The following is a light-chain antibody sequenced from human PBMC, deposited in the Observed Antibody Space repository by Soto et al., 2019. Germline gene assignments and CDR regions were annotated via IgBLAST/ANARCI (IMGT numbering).Light chain of an antibody. Sequence: QSALTQPASVSGSPGQSITISCTGTSSDVTVYNYVSWYQQHPGKAPKLMIYEVSDRPSGVSNRFTGSKSGNTASLTISGLQAEDEADYYCSSYTSIDTLVFGGGTKLTVL. CDR1: SSDVTVYNY. V-gene: IGLV2-14*01. CDR2: EVS. CDR3: SSYTSIDTLV. J-gene: IGLJ2*01.